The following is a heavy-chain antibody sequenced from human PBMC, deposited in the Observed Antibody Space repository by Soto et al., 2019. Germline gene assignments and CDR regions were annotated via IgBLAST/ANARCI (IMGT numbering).Heavy chain of an antibody. Sequence: PSQTLSLTCVISGDSVSSNSAAWNWIRQSPSRGLEWLGRTYYRSKWYNDYAVSVKSRITINPDTSKNQFSLQLNSVTPEDTAVYYCARDRNSSGWYYYYGMDVWGQGTTVTVSS. J-gene: IGHJ6*02. D-gene: IGHD6-19*01. V-gene: IGHV6-1*01. CDR1: GDSVSSNSAA. CDR3: ARDRNSSGWYYYYGMDV. CDR2: TYYRSKWYN.